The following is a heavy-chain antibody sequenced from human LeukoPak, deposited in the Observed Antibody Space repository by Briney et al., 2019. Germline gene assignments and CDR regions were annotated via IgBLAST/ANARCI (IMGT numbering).Heavy chain of an antibody. CDR3: ARDTPLRFLEWLGMDV. CDR2: ISYDGSNK. Sequence: PGGSLRLSCAASGFTFSSYAMHWVRQAPGKGLEWVAVISYDGSNKYYADSVKGRFTISRDNSKNTLYLQMNSLRAEDTAVYYCARDTPLRFLEWLGMDVWGKGTTVIVSS. CDR1: GFTFSSYA. J-gene: IGHJ6*03. V-gene: IGHV3-30-3*01. D-gene: IGHD3-3*01.